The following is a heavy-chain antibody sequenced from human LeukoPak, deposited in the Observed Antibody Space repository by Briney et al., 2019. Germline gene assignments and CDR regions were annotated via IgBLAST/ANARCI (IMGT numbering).Heavy chain of an antibody. CDR3: AKDDRIAARRGPLDY. CDR2: ISYDGSNK. J-gene: IGHJ4*02. V-gene: IGHV3-30*18. Sequence: GRSLRLSCAASGFTFSSYGMHSVRQAPGKGLEWVAVISYDGSNKYYADSVKGRFTISRDNSKDTLYLQMNSLRAEDTAVYYCAKDDRIAARRGPLDYWGQGTLVTVSS. D-gene: IGHD6-6*01. CDR1: GFTFSSYG.